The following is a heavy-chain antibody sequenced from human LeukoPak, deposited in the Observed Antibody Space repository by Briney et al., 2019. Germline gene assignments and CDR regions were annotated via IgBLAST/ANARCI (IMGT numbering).Heavy chain of an antibody. CDR2: ISWDGGST. CDR1: GFTFDDYA. D-gene: IGHD5-24*01. CDR3: AKDLHGYFQH. J-gene: IGHJ1*01. V-gene: IGHV3-43D*03. Sequence: GGSLRLSCAASGFTFDDYAMHWVRQAPGRGLEWVSLISWDGGSTYYADSVKGRFTISRDNSKNPLYLQMNSLRAEDTALYYCAKDLHGYFQHWGQGTLVTVSS.